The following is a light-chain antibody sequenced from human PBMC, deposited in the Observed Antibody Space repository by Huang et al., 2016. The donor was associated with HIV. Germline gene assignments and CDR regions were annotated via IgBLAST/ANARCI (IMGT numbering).Light chain of an antibody. V-gene: IGKV3-11*01. CDR2: EAS. CDR1: QSVSTY. J-gene: IGKJ2*01. Sequence: EIVLTQSPATLSLSPGERATLSCRASQSVSTYLACYQQKPGQAPMLLIYEASHRATGIPARFSGSGSGTDFTLTISSLEPEDFAVYYCQQRSNWAPGYTFGQGTKLEIK. CDR3: QQRSNWAPGYT.